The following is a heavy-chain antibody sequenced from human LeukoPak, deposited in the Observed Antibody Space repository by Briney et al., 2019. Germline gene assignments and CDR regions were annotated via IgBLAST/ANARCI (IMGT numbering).Heavy chain of an antibody. D-gene: IGHD3-10*02. Sequence: SVKVSCKASGGTFSSYAISWVRQAPGQGLEWMGRIIPIFGIANYAQKFQGRVTITADKSTSTAYMELSSLRSEDTAVYYCARDQWSYYVSQPQRNAAFDIWGQGTMVTVSS. CDR1: GGTFSSYA. CDR2: IIPIFGIA. J-gene: IGHJ3*02. CDR3: ARDQWSYYVSQPQRNAAFDI. V-gene: IGHV1-69*04.